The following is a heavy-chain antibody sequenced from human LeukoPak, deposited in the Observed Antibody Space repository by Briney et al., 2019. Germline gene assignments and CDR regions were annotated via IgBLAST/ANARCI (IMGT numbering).Heavy chain of an antibody. J-gene: IGHJ4*02. V-gene: IGHV4-61*02. Sequence: SETLSLTCTVSGGSISSGSYYWSWIRQPAGRGLEWIGRIYTSGSTNYNPSLKSRVTISVDTSKNQFSLKLSSVTAADTAVYYCARDIVGAFFMGYWGQGTLVTVSS. CDR3: ARDIVGAFFMGY. D-gene: IGHD1-26*01. CDR1: GGSISSGSYY. CDR2: IYTSGST.